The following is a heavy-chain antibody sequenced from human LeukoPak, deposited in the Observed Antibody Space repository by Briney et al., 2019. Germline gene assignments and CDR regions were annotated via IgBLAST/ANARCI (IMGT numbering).Heavy chain of an antibody. J-gene: IGHJ6*03. CDR2: TYYRSKWYN. CDR3: ARDRATMVRGVDYYYYMDV. CDR1: GDSVSSNSAA. V-gene: IGHV6-1*01. D-gene: IGHD3-10*01. Sequence: SQTLSLTCAISGDSVSSNSAAWNWIRQSPSRGLEWLGRTYYRSKWYNDYAVSVKSRITINPDTSKNQFSLQLNSVTPEDTAVYYCARDRATMVRGVDYYYYMDVWGKGTTVTVSS.